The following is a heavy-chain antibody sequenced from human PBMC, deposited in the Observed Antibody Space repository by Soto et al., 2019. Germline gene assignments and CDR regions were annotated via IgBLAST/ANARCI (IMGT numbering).Heavy chain of an antibody. CDR1: GYTFTGYG. V-gene: IGHV1-18*01. CDR2: ASPLSATT. CDR3: ARGGTAEADF. D-gene: IGHD2-21*02. Sequence: ASVKVSCKASGYTFTGYGITWVRQAPGQGLEWMGRASPLSATTNYAPKFQGRVTMTTDTSTNMAYMELRSLRSDDTAVYYCARGGTAEADFWGQGTLVTVSS. J-gene: IGHJ4*02.